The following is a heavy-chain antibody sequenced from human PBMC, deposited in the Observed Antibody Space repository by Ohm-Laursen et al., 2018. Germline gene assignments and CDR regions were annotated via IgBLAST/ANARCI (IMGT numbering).Heavy chain of an antibody. CDR2: IYWDDDK. D-gene: IGHD2-21*02. CDR3: ARRAGGDSYLY. CDR1: GFSVSTSGVG. J-gene: IGHJ4*01. Sequence: PTQTLTLTFTFSGFSVSTSGVGVGWIRQPPGKALEWLALIYWDDDKYYSPSLKSRLTVTKDTSKNQVALTMTNMDPVDTATYYCARRAGGDSYLYWGQGTLVTVSS. V-gene: IGHV2-5*02.